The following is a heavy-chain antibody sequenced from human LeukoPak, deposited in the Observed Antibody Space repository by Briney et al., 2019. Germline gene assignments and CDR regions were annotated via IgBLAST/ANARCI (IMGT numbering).Heavy chain of an antibody. CDR3: ARDRVCSGGSCYSGFDY. CDR2: FSSSSSYT. V-gene: IGHV3-11*06. CDR1: GFTFSDYY. D-gene: IGHD2-15*01. Sequence: GGSLRLSCAASGFTFSDYYMSWIRQAPGKGREWVSSFSSSSSYTNYADSVKGRFTISRDNAKNSLYLQMNSLRAEDTAVYYCARDRVCSGGSCYSGFDYWGQGTLVTVSS. J-gene: IGHJ4*02.